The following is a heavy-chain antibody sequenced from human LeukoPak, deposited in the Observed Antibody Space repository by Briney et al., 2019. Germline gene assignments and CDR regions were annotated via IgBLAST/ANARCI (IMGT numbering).Heavy chain of an antibody. CDR1: GGSISSYY. Sequence: SETPSLTCTVSGGSISSYYWSWIRQPAGKGLEWIGRIYTSGSTNYNPSLKSRVTMSVDTSKNQFSLKLSSVTAADTAVYYCAREPEQRRMYYYYMDVWGKGTTVTVSS. V-gene: IGHV4-4*07. CDR3: AREPEQRRMYYYYMDV. CDR2: IYTSGST. D-gene: IGHD6-25*01. J-gene: IGHJ6*03.